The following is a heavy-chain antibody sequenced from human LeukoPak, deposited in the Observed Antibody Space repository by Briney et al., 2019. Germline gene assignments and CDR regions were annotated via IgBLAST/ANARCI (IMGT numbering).Heavy chain of an antibody. J-gene: IGHJ4*02. Sequence: GGSLTLSCAASGFTFDDYGMSWVRQAPGKGLEWVSGINWNGGSTGYADSVKGRFTISRDNAKNSLYLQMNSLRAEDTAVYYCAKDQSYYDSSGYYPFFFDYWGQGTLVTVSS. CDR1: GFTFDDYG. CDR2: INWNGGST. V-gene: IGHV3-20*04. CDR3: AKDQSYYDSSGYYPFFFDY. D-gene: IGHD3-22*01.